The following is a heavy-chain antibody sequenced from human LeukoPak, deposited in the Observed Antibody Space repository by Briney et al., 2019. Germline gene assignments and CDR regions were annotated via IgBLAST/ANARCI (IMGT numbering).Heavy chain of an antibody. CDR1: GDTFGSYA. CDR3: ASQLLLPFDY. CDR2: TIPILGIA. V-gene: IGHV1-69*04. Sequence: SVKVSCKAPGDTFGSYAISWVRQAPGQGLEWMGRTIPILGIAKYAQKFQGRLTITADTSTSTTYMELSSLRSEDTAIYYCASQLLLPFDYWGQGTLVTVSS. J-gene: IGHJ4*02. D-gene: IGHD3-22*01.